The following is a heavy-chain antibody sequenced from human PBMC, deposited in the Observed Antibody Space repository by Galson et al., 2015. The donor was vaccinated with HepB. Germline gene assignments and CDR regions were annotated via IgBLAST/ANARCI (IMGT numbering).Heavy chain of an antibody. D-gene: IGHD3-22*01. CDR1: GFTFSDYS. CDR3: ARKYASSGSVDY. CDR2: ISYDGRTS. Sequence: SLRLSCAASGFTFSDYSMHWVRQAPGKGLLWVAVISYDGRTSYHADSVKGRFTISRDNSKNTLYLQMNSLRAEDTAVYYCARKYASSGSVDYWGQGTLVTVSS. V-gene: IGHV3-30*04. J-gene: IGHJ4*02.